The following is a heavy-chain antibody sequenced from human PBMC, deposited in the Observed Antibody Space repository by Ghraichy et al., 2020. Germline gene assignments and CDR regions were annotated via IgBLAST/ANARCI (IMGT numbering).Heavy chain of an antibody. J-gene: IGHJ4*02. Sequence: GGSLRLSCAASGFTFNTVWMNWVRQAPGKGLEWVGRIKSKTDGGTADYAAPVKDRFTISRDDLRTTVYLQMNGLKTVDTAVYYCTSGGAAADYWGQGTLVTVSS. D-gene: IGHD6-13*01. V-gene: IGHV3-15*07. CDR1: GFTFNTVW. CDR3: TSGGAAADY. CDR2: IKSKTDGGTA.